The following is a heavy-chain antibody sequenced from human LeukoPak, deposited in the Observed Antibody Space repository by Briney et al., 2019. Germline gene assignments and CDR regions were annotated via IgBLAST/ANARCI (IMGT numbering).Heavy chain of an antibody. CDR1: GFTFSSYG. D-gene: IGHD6-13*01. V-gene: IGHV3-30*02. J-gene: IGHJ2*01. Sequence: GGSLRLSCAASGFTFSSYGMHWVRQAPGKGLEWVAFIRYDGSNKYYADSVKGRFTISRDNSKSTLYLQMNSLRAEDTAVYYCVREGRSSRWDDWYFDLWGRGTLVTVSS. CDR2: IRYDGSNK. CDR3: VREGRSSRWDDWYFDL.